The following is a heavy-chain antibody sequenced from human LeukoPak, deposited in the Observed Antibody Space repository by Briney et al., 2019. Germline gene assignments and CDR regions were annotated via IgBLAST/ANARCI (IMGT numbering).Heavy chain of an antibody. J-gene: IGHJ4*02. V-gene: IGHV4-61*01. CDR3: ARTGSTGGY. Sequence: PSETLSLTCTVSGGSVSGGNYYCSWIRQSPGKGLEWIGYIHYSGSTVYNPSLKSRVTMSIDTSKSQFSLNLSSVTAADTAVYYCARTGSTGGYWGQGTLVTVSS. CDR2: IHYSGST. D-gene: IGHD1-1*01. CDR1: GGSVSGGNYY.